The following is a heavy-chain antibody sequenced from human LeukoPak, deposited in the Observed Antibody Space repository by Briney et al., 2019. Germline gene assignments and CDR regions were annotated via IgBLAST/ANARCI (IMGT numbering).Heavy chain of an antibody. V-gene: IGHV4-59*13. CDR3: ARGGSNWALS. J-gene: IGHJ5*02. Sequence: PSETLSLTCTVSGGSINTYYLSWIRQPPGKGLEWIGYIYYTGSTNYNPSLSSRVTISLDTSESQASLKLTSMTAADTAVYYCARGGSNWALSWGQGTLVTVSS. CDR2: IYYTGST. D-gene: IGHD7-27*01. CDR1: GGSINTYY.